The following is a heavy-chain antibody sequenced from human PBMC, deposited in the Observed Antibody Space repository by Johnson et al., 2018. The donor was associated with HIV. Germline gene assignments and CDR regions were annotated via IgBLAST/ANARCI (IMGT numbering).Heavy chain of an antibody. D-gene: IGHD1-26*01. CDR3: VKGVVGAEDVFDI. V-gene: IGHV3-30*02. CDR2: IRYDGSNK. Sequence: QMQLVESGGGVVQPGGSLRLSCAASGFTFSSYGMHWVRQAPGKGLEWVAFIRYDGSNKYYADSVKGRFTISRDNSKNTLYLQMNSLRAEDTAVYYCVKGVVGAEDVFDIWGQGTMVTVSS. CDR1: GFTFSSYG. J-gene: IGHJ3*02.